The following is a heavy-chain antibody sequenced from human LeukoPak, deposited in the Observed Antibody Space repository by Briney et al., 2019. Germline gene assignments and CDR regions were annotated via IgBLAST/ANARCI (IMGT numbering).Heavy chain of an antibody. J-gene: IGHJ4*02. Sequence: PGGSLRLSCAASGFTFSSYSMNWVRQAPGKGLEWVSSISSSSSYIYYADSVKGRFTISRDNAKNSLYLQMNSLRAEDTAVYYCARDFVVVPAAIHYFDYRGQGTLVTVSS. CDR3: ARDFVVVPAAIHYFDY. CDR2: ISSSSSYI. CDR1: GFTFSSYS. D-gene: IGHD2-2*01. V-gene: IGHV3-21*01.